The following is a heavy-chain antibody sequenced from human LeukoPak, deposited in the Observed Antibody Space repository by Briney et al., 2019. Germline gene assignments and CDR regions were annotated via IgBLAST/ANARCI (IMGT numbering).Heavy chain of an antibody. D-gene: IGHD2-2*01. CDR3: ARGGRCSSTSCNAPPDYYYYYGMDV. CDR1: GYSFTSYW. J-gene: IGHJ6*02. Sequence: GESLKISCKGSGYSFTSYWIGWVRQMPGKGLEWMGIIYPGDSDTRYSPSFQGQVTISADKSISTAYLQWSSLKASDTAMYYCARGGRCSSTSCNAPPDYYYYYGMDVWGQGTTVTVSS. V-gene: IGHV5-51*01. CDR2: IYPGDSDT.